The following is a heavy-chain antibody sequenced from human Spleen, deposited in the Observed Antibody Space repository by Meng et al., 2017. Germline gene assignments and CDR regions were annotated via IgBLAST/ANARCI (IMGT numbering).Heavy chain of an antibody. Sequence: QVPAVPSGAEVKKPGASVKVSCKPSGYNFPDYYIHWVRRAPGQGLEWMGRINPKSGDTHYAQRFQGRVTMTGDTSISTAYMELSGLRSDDTAMYYCARDEDISAAGKLFGDYWGQGTLVTVSS. V-gene: IGHV1-2*06. D-gene: IGHD6-13*01. CDR3: ARDEDISAAGKLFGDY. CDR2: INPKSGDT. J-gene: IGHJ4*02. CDR1: GYNFPDYY.